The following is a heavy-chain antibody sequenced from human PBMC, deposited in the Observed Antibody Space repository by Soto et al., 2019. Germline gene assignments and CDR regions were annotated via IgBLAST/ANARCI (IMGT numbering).Heavy chain of an antibody. D-gene: IGHD1-7*01. Sequence: HVQLQQWGAGLLKPSETLSLTCAVYGGSFSGYYWTGIRQPPGTGLEWIGEINHSGSTNYNPSLKSRVTISVDTSKNQFSLKLTSVTAADTALYYCARDKTTGLFDYWGQGTLVTVSS. CDR3: ARDKTTGLFDY. CDR1: GGSFSGYY. J-gene: IGHJ4*02. CDR2: INHSGST. V-gene: IGHV4-34*01.